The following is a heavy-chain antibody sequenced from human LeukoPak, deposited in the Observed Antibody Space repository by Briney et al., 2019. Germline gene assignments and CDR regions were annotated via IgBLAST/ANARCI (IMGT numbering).Heavy chain of an antibody. V-gene: IGHV1-69*04. CDR1: GGTFSSYA. Sequence: SVKVSCKASGGTFSSYAISWLRQAPGQGLEWMGRIIPILGIANYAQKFQGRVTITADKSTSTAYMELSSLRSEDTAAYYCAREDIVVVPAAIPRGIPYGMDVWGQGTTVTVSS. D-gene: IGHD2-2*02. CDR3: AREDIVVVPAAIPRGIPYGMDV. J-gene: IGHJ6*02. CDR2: IIPILGIA.